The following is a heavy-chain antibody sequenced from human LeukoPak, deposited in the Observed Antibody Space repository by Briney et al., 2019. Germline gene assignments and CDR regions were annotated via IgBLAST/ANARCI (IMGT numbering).Heavy chain of an antibody. D-gene: IGHD1-26*01. CDR2: ISSSGSTI. Sequence: PGGSLRLSCAASGFTFSNYSMNWVRQAPGKGLEWVPYISSSGSTIYYADSVKGRFTISRDNAKNSLYLQMNSLRAEDTAVYYCARSYSGSYFDWGQGTLVTVSS. J-gene: IGHJ4*02. CDR1: GFTFSNYS. V-gene: IGHV3-48*04. CDR3: ARSYSGSYFD.